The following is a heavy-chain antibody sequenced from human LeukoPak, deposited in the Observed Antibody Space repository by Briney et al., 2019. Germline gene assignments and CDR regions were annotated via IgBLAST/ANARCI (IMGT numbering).Heavy chain of an antibody. Sequence: GGSLRLSCAASGFTFSSYSMNWVRQAPGKGLEWVSSISSSSSYIYYADSVKGRFIISRDNSKNTLYLQMNSLRPEDTAVYYCARDAVSDYYDDKGGFDYWGQGTLVTVSS. CDR3: ARDAVSDYYDDKGGFDY. CDR1: GFTFSSYS. D-gene: IGHD3-22*01. J-gene: IGHJ4*02. V-gene: IGHV3-21*01. CDR2: ISSSSSYI.